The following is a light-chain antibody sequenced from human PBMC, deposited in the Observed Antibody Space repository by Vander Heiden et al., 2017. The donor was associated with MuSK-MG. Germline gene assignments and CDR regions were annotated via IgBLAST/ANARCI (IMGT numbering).Light chain of an antibody. CDR2: EVS. CDR1: SSDVGDSDH. J-gene: IGLJ2*01. CDR3: HSYARTNNV. V-gene: IGLV2-8*01. Sequence: QSALTQSPSASGSPGQSVTISCTGTSSDVGDSDHVSWYQQYPGSALKLIIYEVSKRTSGVPDRFSGSKSGNTAALTVSGLKAEDEDDYYCHSYARTNNVFGGGTRLTVL.